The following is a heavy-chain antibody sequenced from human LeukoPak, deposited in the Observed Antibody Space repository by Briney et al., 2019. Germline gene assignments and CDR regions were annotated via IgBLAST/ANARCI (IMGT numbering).Heavy chain of an antibody. V-gene: IGHV1-8*03. D-gene: IGHD2-2*02. CDR3: AREGCSSTSCYMGDYWFDP. CDR1: GYTFTSYD. CDR2: MIPNSGNT. J-gene: IGHJ5*02. Sequence: ASVKVSCKASGYTFTSYDINWVRQATGQGLEWMGWMIPNSGNTGYAQKFQGRVTITRNTSISTVYMELSSLRSEDTAVYYCAREGCSSTSCYMGDYWFDPWGQGTLVTVSS.